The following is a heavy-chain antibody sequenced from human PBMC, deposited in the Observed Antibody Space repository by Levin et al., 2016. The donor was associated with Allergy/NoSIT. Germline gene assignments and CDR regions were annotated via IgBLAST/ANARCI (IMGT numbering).Heavy chain of an antibody. D-gene: IGHD2-21*02. CDR3: ARAGPPCGGDCYSADAFDI. Sequence: ASVKVSCKASGYTFTGYYMHWVRQAPGQGLEWMGWINPNSGGTNYAQKFQGWVTMTRDTSISTAYMELSRLRSDDTAVYYCARAGPPCGGDCYSADAFDIWGQGTMVTVSS. CDR1: GYTFTGYY. V-gene: IGHV1-2*04. CDR2: INPNSGGT. J-gene: IGHJ3*02.